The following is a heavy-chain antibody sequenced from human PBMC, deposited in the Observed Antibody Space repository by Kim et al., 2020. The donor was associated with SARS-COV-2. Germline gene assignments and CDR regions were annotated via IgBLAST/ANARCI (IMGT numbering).Heavy chain of an antibody. CDR3: TKPRAWANTFDV. V-gene: IGHV4-39*01. CDR2: IYTDGST. Sequence: SETRSLTCTVSGGSISSSSPYWVWIRQPPGKGLEFIGYIYTDGSTFFNPSLRSRLTMYQDTSKNQFSLRLSSVTAADTAVYYCTKPRAWANTFDVWGRGTIVTVSS. J-gene: IGHJ3*01. D-gene: IGHD2-8*01. CDR1: GGSISSSSPY.